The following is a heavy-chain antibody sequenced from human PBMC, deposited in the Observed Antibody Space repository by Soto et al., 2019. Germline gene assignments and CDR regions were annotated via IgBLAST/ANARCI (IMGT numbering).Heavy chain of an antibody. J-gene: IGHJ4*02. CDR3: VRYCSTTLCNGVATRTFDY. CDR1: RFTFSTYE. V-gene: IGHV3-48*03. D-gene: IGHD2-2*01. Sequence: PRLSCAASRFTFSTYEMNWVRQAPGKGLEWVSYISTSGSTVYYADSVKGRFTNSRDNTRNSLYLQMNSLRDEDTALYYCVRYCSTTLCNGVATRTFDYWGQGTLVTVSS. CDR2: ISTSGSTV.